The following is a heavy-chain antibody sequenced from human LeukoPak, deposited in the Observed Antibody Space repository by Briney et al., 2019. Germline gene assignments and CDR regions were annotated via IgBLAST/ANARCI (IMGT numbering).Heavy chain of an antibody. CDR1: GFIFSTYG. Sequence: PGGSLRLSCAAPGFIFSTYGIPSVRQAPGKGLEWVAFIRYDGSNIYFADCVKDRFTISRDRSKKIVFLQMNSLRPEDTAVYYCAHDVGIVPFDYWGQGTLVTVSS. D-gene: IGHD1-26*01. CDR2: IRYDGSNI. CDR3: AHDVGIVPFDY. V-gene: IGHV3-30*02. J-gene: IGHJ4*02.